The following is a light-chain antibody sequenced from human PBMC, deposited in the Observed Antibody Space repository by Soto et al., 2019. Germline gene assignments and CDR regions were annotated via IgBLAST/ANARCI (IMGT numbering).Light chain of an antibody. CDR1: QSVSSSY. J-gene: IGKJ1*01. CDR2: GAS. V-gene: IGKV3-20*01. Sequence: EIVLTQSPGTLSLSPGERATLSCRASQSVSSSYLAWYQQKPGQAPRLLIYGASSRATGIPDRFSGSGSGTDFALTISRLEPEDFAVYYCQQYGSSPPLLWTFGQGTKVDIK. CDR3: QQYGSSPPLLWT.